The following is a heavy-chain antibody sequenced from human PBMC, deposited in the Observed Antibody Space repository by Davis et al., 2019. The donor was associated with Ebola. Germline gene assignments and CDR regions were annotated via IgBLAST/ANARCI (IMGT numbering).Heavy chain of an antibody. CDR1: GYSFTNMW. CDR3: ARHSNYYYYYYGMDV. CDR2: IYPGDSDT. V-gene: IGHV5-51*01. D-gene: IGHD2-8*01. Sequence: GESLKISCKGSGYSFTNMWIGWVRQMPGKGLEWMGIIYPGDSDTTYSPSFQGQVTISADRSISTAYLHWSSLKASDTAMYYCARHSNYYYYYYGMDVWGKGTTVTVSS. J-gene: IGHJ6*04.